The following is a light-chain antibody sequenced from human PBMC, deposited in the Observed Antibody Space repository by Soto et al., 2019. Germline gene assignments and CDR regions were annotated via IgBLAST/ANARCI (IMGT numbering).Light chain of an antibody. Sequence: QSVLTQPPSASGTPGQRVTISCSGSSSNIGSNYVYWYQQVPGTAPKLLIYRDSHRTSGVPDRFSGSKSGTSASLAISGLRSTDEADYYCAVWDDSLSGRVVFGRGTKLTVL. CDR1: SSNIGSNY. V-gene: IGLV1-47*01. J-gene: IGLJ2*01. CDR2: RDS. CDR3: AVWDDSLSGRVV.